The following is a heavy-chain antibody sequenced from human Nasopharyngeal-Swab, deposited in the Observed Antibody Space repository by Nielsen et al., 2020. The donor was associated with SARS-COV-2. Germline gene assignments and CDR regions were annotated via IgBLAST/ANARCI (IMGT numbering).Heavy chain of an antibody. Sequence: GESLKISCAASGFTFSSYAMHWVRQAPGKGLEWVAVISYDGRNEYHADSVKGRCTISRDNSKNTLYLQMNSLRAEDTAVYYCARGYSGYDQWGIDYWGQGTLVTVSS. CDR3: ARGYSGYDQWGIDY. J-gene: IGHJ4*02. D-gene: IGHD5-12*01. CDR2: ISYDGRNE. CDR1: GFTFSSYA. V-gene: IGHV3-30*04.